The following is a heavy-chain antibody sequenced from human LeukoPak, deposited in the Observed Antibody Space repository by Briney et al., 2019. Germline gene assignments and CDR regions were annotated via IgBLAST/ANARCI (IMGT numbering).Heavy chain of an antibody. Sequence: SETLSLTCAVYGGSFSGYYWSWIRQPPGKGLEWIGEINHSGSTNYNPSLKSRVTISVDTSKNQLSLKMSSVTAADTAVYYCARVVDDYVWGRYRLNGTNWFDPWGQGTLVTVSS. D-gene: IGHD3-16*02. CDR3: ARVVDDYVWGRYRLNGTNWFDP. V-gene: IGHV4-34*01. CDR2: INHSGST. J-gene: IGHJ5*02. CDR1: GGSFSGYY.